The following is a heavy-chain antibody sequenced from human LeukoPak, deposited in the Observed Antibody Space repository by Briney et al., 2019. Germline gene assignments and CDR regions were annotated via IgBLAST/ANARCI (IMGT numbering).Heavy chain of an antibody. Sequence: SETLSLTCTVSGGSISSGGYYWSWIRQHPGKGLEWIGYIYYSGSTNYNPSLKSRVTISVDTSKNQFSLKLSSVTAADTAVYYCARGTKYSSSSGQLWYYYYYYMDVWGKGTTVTVSS. D-gene: IGHD6-6*01. CDR1: GGSISSGGYY. CDR3: ARGTKYSSSSGQLWYYYYYYMDV. V-gene: IGHV4-31*03. J-gene: IGHJ6*03. CDR2: IYYSGST.